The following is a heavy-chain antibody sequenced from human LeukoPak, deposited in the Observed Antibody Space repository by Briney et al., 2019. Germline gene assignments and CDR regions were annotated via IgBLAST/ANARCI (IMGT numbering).Heavy chain of an antibody. Sequence: SETLSLTCAVYGGSFSGYYWSWVRQPPGKGLEWIAEIYHSGSTNYNPSLKSRITISVDKSKNQISLKLTSVTAADTAMYYCARDTVTAGFDYWGQGTLVTVSS. J-gene: IGHJ4*02. CDR2: IYHSGST. V-gene: IGHV4-34*01. D-gene: IGHD4-11*01. CDR1: GGSFSGYY. CDR3: ARDTVTAGFDY.